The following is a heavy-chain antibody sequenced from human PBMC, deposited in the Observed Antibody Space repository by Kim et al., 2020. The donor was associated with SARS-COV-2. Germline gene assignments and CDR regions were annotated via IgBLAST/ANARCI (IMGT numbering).Heavy chain of an antibody. D-gene: IGHD3-3*01. V-gene: IGHV4-30-2*05. Sequence: YYNPSLKSRVTISVDTSKNQFSLKLSSVTAADTAVYYCARVDFWSGYHDYWGQGTLVTVSS. CDR3: ARVDFWSGYHDY. J-gene: IGHJ4*02.